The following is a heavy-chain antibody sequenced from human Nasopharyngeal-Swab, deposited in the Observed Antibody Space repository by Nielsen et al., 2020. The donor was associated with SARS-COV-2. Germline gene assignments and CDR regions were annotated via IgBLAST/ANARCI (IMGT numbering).Heavy chain of an antibody. CDR2: INHSGST. V-gene: IGHV4-34*01. CDR3: ARRRGYLSYYFDY. Sequence: SETLSLTCAVYGGSFSGYYWSWIRQPPGKGLEWIGEINHSGSTNYNPSLKSRVTISVDTSKNQFSLKLSSVTAADTAVYYCARRRGYLSYYFDYWGQGTLGTVSS. CDR1: GGSFSGYY. J-gene: IGHJ4*02. D-gene: IGHD5-12*01.